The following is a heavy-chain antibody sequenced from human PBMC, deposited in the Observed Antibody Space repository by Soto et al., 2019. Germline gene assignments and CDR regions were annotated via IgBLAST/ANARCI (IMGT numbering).Heavy chain of an antibody. V-gene: IGHV3-30*18. J-gene: IGHJ4*02. D-gene: IGHD6-13*01. CDR2: ISYDGSNK. CDR1: GFTFSSYG. Sequence: PGGSLRLSCATSGFTFSSYGMHWVRQAPGKGLEWVAVISYDGSNKYYADSVKGRFTISRDNSKNTLYLQMNSLRAEDTAVYYCAKGGSSWYGQYFDYWGQGTLVTVSS. CDR3: AKGGSSWYGQYFDY.